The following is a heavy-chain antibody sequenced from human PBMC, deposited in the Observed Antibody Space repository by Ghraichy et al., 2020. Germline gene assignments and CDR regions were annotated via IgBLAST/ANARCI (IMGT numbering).Heavy chain of an antibody. D-gene: IGHD2-2*01. J-gene: IGHJ6*02. CDR2: INPSGGST. CDR1: GYTFTSYY. CDR3: ARDPHHIGCSSTSCYLYGMDV. Sequence: ASVKVSCKASGYTFTSYYMHWVRQAPGQGLEWMGIINPSGGSTSYAQKFQGRVTMTRDTSTSTVYMELSSLRSEDTAVYYCARDPHHIGCSSTSCYLYGMDVWGQGTTVTVSS. V-gene: IGHV1-46*01.